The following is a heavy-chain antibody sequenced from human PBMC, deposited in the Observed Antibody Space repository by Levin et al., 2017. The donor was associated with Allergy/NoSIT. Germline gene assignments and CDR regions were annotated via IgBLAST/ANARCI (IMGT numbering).Heavy chain of an antibody. Sequence: SCTVSGGSISSGGYYWSWIRQHPGKGLEWIGYIYYSGSTYYNPSLKSRVLISVDTSKNQFSLKLSSVTAADMAVYYCARRSSGHFDYWGQGTLVTVSS. CDR1: GGSISSGGYY. CDR2: IYYSGST. CDR3: ARRSSGHFDY. V-gene: IGHV4-31*03. D-gene: IGHD7-27*01. J-gene: IGHJ4*02.